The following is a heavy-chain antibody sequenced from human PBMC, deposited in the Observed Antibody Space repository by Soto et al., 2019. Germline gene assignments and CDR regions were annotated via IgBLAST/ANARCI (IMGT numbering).Heavy chain of an antibody. J-gene: IGHJ6*02. CDR2: IWYDGSNK. Sequence: QVQLVESGGGVVQPGRSLRLSCAASGFTFSSYGMHWVRQAPGKGLEWVAVIWYDGSNKYYADSVKGRFTISRDNSKNRLYLQMNSLRAEETAVYYCARDFKTIFGVVTSSYYYYYGMDVWGQGTTVTVSS. CDR1: GFTFSSYG. V-gene: IGHV3-33*01. CDR3: ARDFKTIFGVVTSSYYYYYGMDV. D-gene: IGHD3-3*01.